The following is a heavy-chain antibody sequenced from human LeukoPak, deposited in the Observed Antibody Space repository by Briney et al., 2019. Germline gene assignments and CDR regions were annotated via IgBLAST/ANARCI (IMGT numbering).Heavy chain of an antibody. CDR2: IYYSGST. CDR3: ARVGSYSVVPAALNWFDP. Sequence: SETLSLTCTVSGGSISSGDYYWSWIRQPPGKGLEWIGYIYYSGSTYCNPSLKSRVTISVDTSKNQFSLKLSSVTAADTAVYYCARVGSYSVVPAALNWFDPWGQGTLVTVSS. D-gene: IGHD2-2*01. CDR1: GGSISSGDYY. V-gene: IGHV4-30-4*08. J-gene: IGHJ5*02.